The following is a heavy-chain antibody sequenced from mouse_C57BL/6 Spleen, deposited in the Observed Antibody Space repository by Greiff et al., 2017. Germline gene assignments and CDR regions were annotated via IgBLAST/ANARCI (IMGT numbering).Heavy chain of an antibody. CDR2: INPNNGGT. CDR1: GYTFTDYN. CDR3: ARALYYDYDGAWFAY. Sequence: VHVKQSGPELVKPGASVKIPCKASGYTFTDYNMDWVKQSHGKSLEWIGDINPNNGGTIYNQKFKGKATLTVDKSSSTAYMELRSLTSEDTAVYYCARALYYDYDGAWFAYWGQGTLVTVSA. J-gene: IGHJ3*01. V-gene: IGHV1-18*01. D-gene: IGHD2-4*01.